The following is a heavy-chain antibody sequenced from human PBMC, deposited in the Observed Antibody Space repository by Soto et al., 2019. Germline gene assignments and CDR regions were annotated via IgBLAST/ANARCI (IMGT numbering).Heavy chain of an antibody. V-gene: IGHV1-18*01. CDR2: ISVYHGNT. D-gene: IGHD1-26*01. J-gene: IGHJ4*02. CDR1: GFTFNTYV. CDR3: VRGGSGSYRMFDY. Sequence: QVQLVQSGAEVKKPGASVTVSCQASGFTFNTYVITWVRQAPGQGLEWLGGISVYHGNTNYAQKVQGRVTTTTDTSTSTAYMELRSLRSDDTAVYYCVRGGSGSYRMFDYWGQGTLVTVSS.